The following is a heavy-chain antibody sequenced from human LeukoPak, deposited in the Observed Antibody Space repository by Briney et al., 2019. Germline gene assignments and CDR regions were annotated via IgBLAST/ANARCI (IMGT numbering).Heavy chain of an antibody. CDR2: IYPGDSDT. D-gene: IGHD1-26*01. CDR1: GYSFNTYW. V-gene: IGHV5-51*01. CDR3: ARGSILGATQNCIDY. J-gene: IGHJ4*02. Sequence: GESLKISCKGSGYSFNTYWIGWLRQMPGKGLEWMGIIYPGDSDTRYGPSFRGQVTISADKSISTAYLQWGSLKASDTAMYYCARGSILGATQNCIDYWGQGTLVTVSS.